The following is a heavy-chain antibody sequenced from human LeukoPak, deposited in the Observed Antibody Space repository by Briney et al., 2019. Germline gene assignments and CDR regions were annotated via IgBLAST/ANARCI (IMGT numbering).Heavy chain of an antibody. Sequence: GGSLRLSCAGSGFSISNYGMNWVRQAPGKGLEWLSYIRSDSSTKYYADSVEGRFTISRDNAKNTLYLQMNSLRAEDTAVYYCAREVGTAEVGPLDSWGQGTLLTVSS. V-gene: IGHV3-48*04. CDR2: IRSDSSTK. J-gene: IGHJ4*02. CDR1: GFSISNYG. CDR3: AREVGTAEVGPLDS. D-gene: IGHD1-26*01.